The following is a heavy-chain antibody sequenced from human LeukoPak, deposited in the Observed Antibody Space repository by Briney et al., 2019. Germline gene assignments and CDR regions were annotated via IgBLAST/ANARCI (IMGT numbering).Heavy chain of an antibody. V-gene: IGHV3-30-3*01. CDR2: ISYDGSNK. CDR3: ARYFDFWSGLDY. CDR1: GFTFSSYA. J-gene: IGHJ4*02. D-gene: IGHD3-3*01. Sequence: GGSLRLSCAASGFTFSSYAMHWVRQAPGKGLEWVAVISYDGSNKYYADSVKGRFTISRDNSKNTLYLQMNSLRAEDTAVYYCARYFDFWSGLDYWGQGTLVTDSS.